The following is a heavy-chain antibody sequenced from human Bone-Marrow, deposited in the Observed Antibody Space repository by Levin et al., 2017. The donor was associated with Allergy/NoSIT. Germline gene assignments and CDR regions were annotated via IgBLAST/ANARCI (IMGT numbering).Heavy chain of an antibody. CDR2: IYYSGST. CDR3: ATYVGPGSAFDI. Sequence: SQTLSLTCTVSGGSISSSGYGWGWIRQPPGKGLEWIGTIYYSGSTYYNPSLKSRVTISADTSKNQFSLKLRSVTAADTAVYYCATYVGPGSAFDIWGQGTMVTVSS. V-gene: IGHV4-39*01. D-gene: IGHD1-26*01. CDR1: GGSISSSGYG. J-gene: IGHJ3*02.